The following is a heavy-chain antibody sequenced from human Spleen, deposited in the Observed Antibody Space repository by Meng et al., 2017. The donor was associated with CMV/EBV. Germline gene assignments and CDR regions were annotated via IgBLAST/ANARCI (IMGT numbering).Heavy chain of an antibody. CDR2: IYSGGST. D-gene: IGHD2-2*01. CDR1: GFTVSSNY. J-gene: IGHJ6*02. V-gene: IGHV3-66*02. Sequence: GESLKISCAASGFTVSSNYMSWVRQAPGKGLEWVSVIYSGGSTYYADSVKGRFTISRDNSKNTLYLQMNSLRAEDTAVYYCAREGYCSSTSCYGEDVWGQGTTVTVSS. CDR3: AREGYCSSTSCYGEDV.